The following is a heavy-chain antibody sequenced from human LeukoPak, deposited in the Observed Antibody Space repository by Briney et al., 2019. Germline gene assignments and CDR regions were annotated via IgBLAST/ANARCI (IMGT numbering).Heavy chain of an antibody. Sequence: PGGSLRLSCAASGFTFSSYSMNWVRQAPGKGLEWVSSISGSGSGGSTYYADSVKGRFTISRDNSKNTLYLQMNSLRAEDTAVYYCAREPRRGDNFDYWGQGTLVTVSS. CDR3: AREPRRGDNFDY. V-gene: IGHV3-23*01. D-gene: IGHD3-10*01. CDR2: ISGSGSGGST. CDR1: GFTFSSYS. J-gene: IGHJ4*02.